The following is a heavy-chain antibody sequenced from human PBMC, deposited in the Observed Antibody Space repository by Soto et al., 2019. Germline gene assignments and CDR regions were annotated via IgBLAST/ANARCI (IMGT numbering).Heavy chain of an antibody. V-gene: IGHV3-73*01. CDR3: GKERRSGWSFDY. J-gene: IGHJ4*02. CDR2: IRSKANSYAT. Sequence: GGSLRLSCAASGFTFSGSAMHWVRQASGKGLEWVGRIRSKANSYATAYAASVKGRFTISRDDSKNTAYLQMNSLRAEDTAVFYCGKERRSGWSFDYGGGGPLATVPS. CDR1: GFTFSGSA. D-gene: IGHD6-19*01.